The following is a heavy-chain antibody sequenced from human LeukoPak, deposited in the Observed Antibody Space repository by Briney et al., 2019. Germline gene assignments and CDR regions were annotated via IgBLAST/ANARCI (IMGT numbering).Heavy chain of an antibody. CDR3: ARHKIRSRYYGMDV. J-gene: IGHJ6*02. CDR1: GGSISSGSYY. V-gene: IGHV4-61*02. CDR2: IYTSGST. Sequence: PSQTLSLTCTVSGGSISSGSYYWSWIRQPAGKGLEWIGRIYTSGSTNYNPSLKSRVTISVDTSKNQFSLKLSSVTAADTAVYYCARHKIRSRYYGMDVWGQGTTVTVSS. D-gene: IGHD3-10*01.